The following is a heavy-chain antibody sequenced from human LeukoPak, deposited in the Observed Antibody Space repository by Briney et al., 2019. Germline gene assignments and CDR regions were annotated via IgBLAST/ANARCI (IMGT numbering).Heavy chain of an antibody. CDR1: GYTFTSYD. J-gene: IGHJ3*01. V-gene: IGHV1-8*01. Sequence: ASVKVSCKASGYTFTSYDINWVRQATGQGLERMGWMNPNSGNTGYAQKFQGRVTMTRNTSISTVYMELSSLRSEDTAVYYCARRSSGWYDLDAFDVWGQGTMVTVSS. CDR3: ARRSSGWYDLDAFDV. CDR2: MNPNSGNT. D-gene: IGHD6-19*01.